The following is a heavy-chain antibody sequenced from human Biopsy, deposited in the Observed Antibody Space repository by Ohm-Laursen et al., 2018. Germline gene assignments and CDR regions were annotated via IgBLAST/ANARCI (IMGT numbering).Heavy chain of an antibody. D-gene: IGHD3-22*01. J-gene: IGHJ2*01. V-gene: IGHV4-59*01. Sequence: SETLSFTWAVSGDSISSYYWSWIRQPPGKGLQWIGYVYYTGSTDHNPSLQSRVTISVDTSKNHFSLRLRSVTPADTAIYYCARDRGYYSDRTVPGYFDLWGRGTLVTVSS. CDR1: GDSISSYY. CDR3: ARDRGYYSDRTVPGYFDL. CDR2: VYYTGST.